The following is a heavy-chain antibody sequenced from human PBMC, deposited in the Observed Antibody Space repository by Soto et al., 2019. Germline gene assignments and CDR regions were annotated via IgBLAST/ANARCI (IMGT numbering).Heavy chain of an antibody. D-gene: IGHD6-13*01. CDR2: ISSSGGST. J-gene: IGHJ4*02. V-gene: IGHV3-23*01. Sequence: EVQLLESGGGLVQPGGSLRLCCAASGFTFSSYAMSWVRQAPGKGLEWVSTISSSGGSTYYADSVKGRFSISRDSSKNTLYLKVNSMRAEDTVEYYCAKRAASGLKKRYMDMWGKGTLVTVSS. CDR1: GFTFSSYA. CDR3: AKRAASGLKKRYMDM.